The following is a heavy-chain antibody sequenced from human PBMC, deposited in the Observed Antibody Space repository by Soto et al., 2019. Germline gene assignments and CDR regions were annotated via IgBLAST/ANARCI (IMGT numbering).Heavy chain of an antibody. J-gene: IGHJ6*03. Sequence: SETLSLTCTVSGGSISSGGYYWSWIRQHPGKGLEWIGYIYYSGSTYYNPSLKSRVTISVDTSKNQFSLKLSSVTAADTAVYYCASGGGEYCTNGVCYLAPVRDYYYYMDVWGKGTTVTVSS. CDR1: GGSISSGGYY. D-gene: IGHD2-8*01. CDR3: ASGGGEYCTNGVCYLAPVRDYYYYMDV. V-gene: IGHV4-31*03. CDR2: IYYSGST.